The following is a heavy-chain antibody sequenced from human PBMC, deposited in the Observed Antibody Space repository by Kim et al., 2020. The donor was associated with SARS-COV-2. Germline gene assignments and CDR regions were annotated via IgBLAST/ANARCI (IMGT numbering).Heavy chain of an antibody. J-gene: IGHJ4*02. CDR1: GFTFSDHA. CDR3: AKDNSDITQAGVSYFDF. D-gene: IGHD5-12*01. V-gene: IGHV3-9*01. Sequence: GGSLRLSCAASGFTFSDHAMDWFRQAPGKGLEWVSGISHNSGRITYADSVKGRFTISRDNANKSLFLQMNSLRPEDTALYFCAKDNSDITQAGVSYFDFWGQGALVTVSS. CDR2: ISHNSGRI.